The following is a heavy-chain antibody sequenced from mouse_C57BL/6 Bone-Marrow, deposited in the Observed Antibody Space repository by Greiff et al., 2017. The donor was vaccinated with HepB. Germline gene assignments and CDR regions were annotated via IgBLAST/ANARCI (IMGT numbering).Heavy chain of an antibody. Sequence: VQLQQSGAELVRPGASVKLSCKASGYTFTDYYINWVKQRPGQGLEWIARIYPGSGNTYYNEKFKGKATLTAEKSSSTAYMQLSSLASEDSAVYFCASKALGYWGQGTSGTVSS. J-gene: IGHJ4*01. CDR2: IYPGSGNT. V-gene: IGHV1-76*01. CDR3: ASKALGY. CDR1: GYTFTDYY.